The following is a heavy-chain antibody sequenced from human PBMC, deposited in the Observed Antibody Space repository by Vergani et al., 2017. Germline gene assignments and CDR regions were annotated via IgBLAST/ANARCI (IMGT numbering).Heavy chain of an antibody. Sequence: QVQLVQSGAEVKKPGSSVKVSCKASGGTFSSYAISWVRQAPGQGLEWMGGIIPIFGTANYAQKFQGRVTITADDSTSTAYMELSSLRSEDTAVYYCARARSGYSIHPGRNWFDPWGQGTLVTVSS. J-gene: IGHJ5*02. V-gene: IGHV1-69*01. D-gene: IGHD3-3*01. CDR2: IIPIFGTA. CDR1: GGTFSSYA. CDR3: ARARSGYSIHPGRNWFDP.